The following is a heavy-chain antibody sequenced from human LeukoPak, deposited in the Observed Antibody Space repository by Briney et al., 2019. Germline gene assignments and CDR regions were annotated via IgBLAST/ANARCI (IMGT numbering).Heavy chain of an antibody. D-gene: IGHD4-17*01. Sequence: SETLSLTCTVSGGSISSYYWSWIRQPPGKGLGWIGYIYYSGSTNYNPSLKSRVTISVDTSKNQFSLKLSSVTAAGTAVYYCARAGARATVTTSLFDYWGQGTLVTVSS. CDR1: GGSISSYY. CDR2: IYYSGST. V-gene: IGHV4-59*01. CDR3: ARAGARATVTTSLFDY. J-gene: IGHJ4*02.